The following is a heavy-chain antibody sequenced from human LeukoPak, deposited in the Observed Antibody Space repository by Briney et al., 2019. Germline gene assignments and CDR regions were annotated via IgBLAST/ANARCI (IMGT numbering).Heavy chain of an antibody. J-gene: IGHJ6*04. V-gene: IGHV3-74*01. CDR2: INSDGSST. CDR1: GFTFSSYW. Sequence: GGSLRLSCAASGFTFSSYWMHWVRQAPGKGLVWVSRINSDGSSTSYADSVKGRFTISRDNAKNTLYLQMNGLRAEDTAVYYCARTNYYYYYGMDVWGKGTTVTVSS. CDR3: ARTNYYYYYGMDV.